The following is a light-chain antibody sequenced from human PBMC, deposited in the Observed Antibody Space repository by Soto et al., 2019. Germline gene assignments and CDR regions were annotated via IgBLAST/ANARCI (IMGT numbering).Light chain of an antibody. CDR3: QQRGDWPPIT. Sequence: ELVLTQSPATLSLSPGERAILSCRASQSVSTFLAWFQQQPGQPPRLLIYNASNRTTGIPARFSGSGSGTDFTLTISSLEPEDFAVYYCQQRGDWPPITFGQGTRLEIK. CDR1: QSVSTF. J-gene: IGKJ5*01. CDR2: NAS. V-gene: IGKV3-11*01.